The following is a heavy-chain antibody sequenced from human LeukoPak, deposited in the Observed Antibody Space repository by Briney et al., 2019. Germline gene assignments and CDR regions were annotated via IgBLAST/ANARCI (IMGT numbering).Heavy chain of an antibody. CDR1: GFTVSSKY. J-gene: IGHJ4*02. V-gene: IGHV3-66*01. Sequence: GGSLRLSCAASGFTVSSKYMGWVRQAPGKGLEWVSVIHPGGTIYYADSVKGTFTISRDNSKNTLYLEMNTLRVEDTAVYYCAMYSSAWYAVYWGQGTLVPVSS. D-gene: IGHD6-19*01. CDR3: AMYSSAWYAVY. CDR2: IHPGGTI.